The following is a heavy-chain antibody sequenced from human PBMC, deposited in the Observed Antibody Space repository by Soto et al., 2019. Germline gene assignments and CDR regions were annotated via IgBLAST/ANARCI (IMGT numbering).Heavy chain of an antibody. J-gene: IGHJ2*01. CDR2: IKQDGSEK. V-gene: IGHV3-7*01. Sequence: EVQLVESGGGLVQPGESLRLSCAASGFTFSSYWMTWVRQAPGKGLEWVANIKQDGSEKYYVDSVRGRFTMSRDNAKNSLYLQMNSLRAEDTAVYYCARVVGATTGGWYFDLWGRGTLVTVSS. CDR1: GFTFSSYW. D-gene: IGHD1-26*01. CDR3: ARVVGATTGGWYFDL.